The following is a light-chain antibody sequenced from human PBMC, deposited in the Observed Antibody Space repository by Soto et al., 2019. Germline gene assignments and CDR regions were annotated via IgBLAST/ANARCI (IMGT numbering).Light chain of an antibody. CDR2: GAS. CDR3: QQYNNWPPYT. V-gene: IGKV3-15*01. CDR1: QSVSSN. J-gene: IGKJ2*01. Sequence: EIVMTQSPATMSVSPGERTTISCRASQSVSSNIAWYQQKPGQAPRLLIYGASNRATGVPARFSGSGSGTEFTLTISTLQSEDFAVYYCQQYNNWPPYTFGQGTKVDIK.